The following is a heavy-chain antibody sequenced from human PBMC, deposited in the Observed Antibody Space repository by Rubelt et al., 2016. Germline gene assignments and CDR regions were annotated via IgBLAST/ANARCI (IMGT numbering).Heavy chain of an antibody. J-gene: IGHJ6*03. CDR2: IYYSGST. CDR3: ATGAVRYYYYMDA. Sequence: QLHLQESGPGLVKPSETLSLTCTVSGGSISSSSYYWGWIRQPPGKGLEWIGSIYYSGSTYYNPTLTSRVTISVDTSKNQFSRKLTSVTAADTAVYYCATGAVRYYYYMDAWGKGTTVTVSS. CDR1: GGSISSSSYY. V-gene: IGHV4-39*01.